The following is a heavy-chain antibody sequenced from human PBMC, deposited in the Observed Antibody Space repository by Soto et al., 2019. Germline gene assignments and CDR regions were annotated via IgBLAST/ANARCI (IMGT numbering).Heavy chain of an antibody. J-gene: IGHJ4*02. D-gene: IGHD3-10*01. CDR3: ARDSDSSYYFDY. Sequence: EVQLVESGGGLVKPGGSLRLSCAASGFTFSSYSMNWVRQAPGKWLEWVSRISSSSSYIYYADSVNGRFTISRDNAKNSLYLQMNSLRAEDTAVYYCARDSDSSYYFDYWGQGTLVTVSS. CDR1: GFTFSSYS. V-gene: IGHV3-21*01. CDR2: ISSSSSYI.